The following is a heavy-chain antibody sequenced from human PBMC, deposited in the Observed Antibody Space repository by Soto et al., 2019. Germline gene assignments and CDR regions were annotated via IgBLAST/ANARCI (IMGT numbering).Heavy chain of an antibody. CDR2: IYHSGST. Sequence: QVQLQESGPGLVKPSGTLSLTCAVSSGSISSSNWWSWVRQPPGKGLEWIGEIYHSGSTNYNPSLKSRVTISVDKSKNQLSLKLSSVTAADTAVYYCARAVNYDILTGYPTLNWFDPWGQGTLVTVSS. V-gene: IGHV4-4*02. J-gene: IGHJ5*02. CDR3: ARAVNYDILTGYPTLNWFDP. CDR1: SGSISSSNW. D-gene: IGHD3-9*01.